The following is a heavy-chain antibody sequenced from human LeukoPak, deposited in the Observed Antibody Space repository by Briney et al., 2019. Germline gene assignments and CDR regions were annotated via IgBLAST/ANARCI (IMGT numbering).Heavy chain of an antibody. CDR3: ARETVSITYSGTGKRTDYYYGMDV. Sequence: GGSLRLSCAASGFNLRSYEMNWVRQAPGKGLEWVSYISGADGTMYYADSVKGRFTISRDTAKNSLYLQMNSLRAEDTAVYYCARETVSITYSGTGKRTDYYYGMDVWGQGTTVTVSS. CDR1: GFNLRSYE. J-gene: IGHJ6*02. D-gene: IGHD3-10*01. CDR2: ISGADGTM. V-gene: IGHV3-48*03.